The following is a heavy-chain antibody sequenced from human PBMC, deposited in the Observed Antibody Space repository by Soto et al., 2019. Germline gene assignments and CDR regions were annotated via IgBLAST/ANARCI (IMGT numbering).Heavy chain of an antibody. Sequence: ASVKVSCKASGYSFTNNDVSWVRQASGQGLEWMGWMNPGSGDTGYAQKLQGRVTMTRDISIATAYMELSSLRSDDTAIYYCARIATFGSLNWFNPWGQGTLVTVSS. CDR1: GYSFTNND. V-gene: IGHV1-8*01. CDR3: ARIATFGSLNWFNP. J-gene: IGHJ5*02. CDR2: MNPGSGDT. D-gene: IGHD3-16*01.